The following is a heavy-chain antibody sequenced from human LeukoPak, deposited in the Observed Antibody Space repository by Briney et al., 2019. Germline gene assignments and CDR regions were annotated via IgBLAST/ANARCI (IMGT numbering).Heavy chain of an antibody. CDR3: AREGRGRYGELEIDY. D-gene: IGHD3-10*01. CDR1: GGSISNYY. CDR2: IHCTWCP. Sequence: TLSLTCTVSGGSISNYYWSWIRQPAGKGLEWIGRIHCTWCPNYNPSLKSRITMSVDTFKNQFPLKARSVNASDTAVYYCAREGRGRYGELEIDYWGQGRLVTVSS. V-gene: IGHV4-4*07. J-gene: IGHJ4*02.